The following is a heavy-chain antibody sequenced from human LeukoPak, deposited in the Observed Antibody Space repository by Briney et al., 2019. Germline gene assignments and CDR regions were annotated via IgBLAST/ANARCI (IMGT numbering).Heavy chain of an antibody. Sequence: GASVKVSCKASGYIFTSYTMYWVRQAPGQRLEWMGWINAGTGNTKYSQKFQGRVTITRDTSASTAYMELSSLRSEDTAVYYCAILWFGEMDVWGKGTTVTVSS. CDR1: GYIFTSYT. J-gene: IGHJ6*04. V-gene: IGHV1-3*01. CDR3: AILWFGEMDV. CDR2: INAGTGNT. D-gene: IGHD3-10*01.